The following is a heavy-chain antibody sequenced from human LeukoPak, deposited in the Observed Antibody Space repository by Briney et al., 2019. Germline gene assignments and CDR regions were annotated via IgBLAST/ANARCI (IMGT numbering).Heavy chain of an antibody. V-gene: IGHV3-7*01. CDR3: ARDESIEYESNGYLDH. J-gene: IGHJ4*02. Sequence: PGGSLRLSCAASLFTFNTHWMSWVRQAPGKGLEGVANINLPGTEHNYVDSVKGRFSLSRDNAKDSLYLQMNDLRDEDTAIYYCARDESIEYESNGYLDHWGQGTLVTVSS. CDR2: INLPGTEH. CDR1: LFTFNTHW. D-gene: IGHD3-22*01.